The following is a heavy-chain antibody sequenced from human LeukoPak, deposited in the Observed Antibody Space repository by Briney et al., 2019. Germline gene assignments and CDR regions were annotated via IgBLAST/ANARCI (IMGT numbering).Heavy chain of an antibody. V-gene: IGHV3-9*01. CDR3: AKDRTAYSYGSIDH. CDR1: GFKYDDHA. Sequence: QTGGSLRLSCAASGFKYDDHAMHWVRQAPGKGLEWVSGITWNSGRIGCADSVKGRFTISRDNAKNSLYLQVNSLREEDTALYYCAKDRTAYSYGSIDHWGQGTLVTVSS. CDR2: ITWNSGRI. D-gene: IGHD5-18*01. J-gene: IGHJ4*02.